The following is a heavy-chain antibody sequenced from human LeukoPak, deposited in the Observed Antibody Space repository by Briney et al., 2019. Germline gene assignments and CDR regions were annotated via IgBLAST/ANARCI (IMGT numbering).Heavy chain of an antibody. CDR1: GFTFSSYG. J-gene: IGHJ6*02. CDR2: IWCDGSNK. CDR3: AREYSSSSWFNYYYGMDV. V-gene: IGHV3-33*08. Sequence: PGGSLRLSCAASGFTFSSYGMPWVRQAPGKGLEWVAVIWCDGSNKYYADSVKGRFTISRDNSKNTLYLQMNSLRAEDTAVYYCAREYSSSSWFNYYYGMDVWGQGTTVTVSS. D-gene: IGHD6-6*01.